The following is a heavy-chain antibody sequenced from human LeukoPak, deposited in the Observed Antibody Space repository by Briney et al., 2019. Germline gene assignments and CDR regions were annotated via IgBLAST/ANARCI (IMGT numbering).Heavy chain of an antibody. CDR2: ISAYNGNT. J-gene: IGHJ4*02. V-gene: IGHV1-18*01. CDR3: ARADYDYVWGSYRDY. Sequence: ASVKVSCKASGYTFTSYGISWVRQAPGQGLEWMGWISAYNGNTNYAQKLQGRVTMTTDTSTSTAYMELRSLRSDDTAVYYCARADYDYVWGSYRDYWGQGTLVTVSS. CDR1: GYTFTSYG. D-gene: IGHD3-16*02.